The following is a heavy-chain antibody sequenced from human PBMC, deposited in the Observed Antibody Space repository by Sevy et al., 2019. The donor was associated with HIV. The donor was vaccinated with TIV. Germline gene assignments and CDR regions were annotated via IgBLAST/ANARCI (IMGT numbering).Heavy chain of an antibody. J-gene: IGHJ3*02. CDR3: AKDRARTLYGDSTDAFDI. Sequence: GGSLRLSCAASGFIFSDYDMNWVRQAPGKGLEWVSAISGSGGSTYYADSVKGRFTISRDNSKNTLYLQMNSLRAEDTAVYYCAKDRARTLYGDSTDAFDIWGQGTMVTVSS. CDR1: GFIFSDYD. V-gene: IGHV3-23*01. D-gene: IGHD4-17*01. CDR2: ISGSGGST.